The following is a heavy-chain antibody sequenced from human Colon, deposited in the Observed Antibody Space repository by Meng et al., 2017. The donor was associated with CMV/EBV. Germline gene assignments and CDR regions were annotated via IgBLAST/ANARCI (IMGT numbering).Heavy chain of an antibody. CDR2: ISGRGATT. CDR1: GFSFNSYA. V-gene: IGHV3-23*01. Sequence: EVPLLASGGEVVQPGGSRSLSCVASGFSFNSYAMSWVRQAPGKGLEWVATISGRGATTYYADSLEGRFSISRDNSKNTLFLQMDSVRAEDTAVFYCARDGVIGPFDFWGQGTLVTVSS. J-gene: IGHJ4*02. CDR3: ARDGVIGPFDF. D-gene: IGHD3-16*02.